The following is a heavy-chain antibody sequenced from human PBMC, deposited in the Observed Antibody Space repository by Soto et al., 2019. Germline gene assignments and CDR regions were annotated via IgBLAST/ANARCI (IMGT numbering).Heavy chain of an antibody. CDR3: ARDKANVGGYNQFDP. CDR2: IYHSGTT. CDR1: GASIRGSKW. D-gene: IGHD3-16*01. Sequence: SETLSLTCAVSGASIRGSKWWSWVRQPPGKGLEWIGDIYHSGTTNYNPSLKSRVTMSVDKSKNQFSLTLTSVTAADTAVYYCARDKANVGGYNQFDPWGPGTLVTVSS. J-gene: IGHJ5*02. V-gene: IGHV4-4*02.